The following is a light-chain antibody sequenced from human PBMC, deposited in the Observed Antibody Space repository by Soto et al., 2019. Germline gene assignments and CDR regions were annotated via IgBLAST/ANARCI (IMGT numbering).Light chain of an antibody. Sequence: DIQMTQSPSAMSASVGDSVTITCRASQGISNSLAWFQQKPGKVPQRLIYGASSLQSGVPSRFSGSGSGTEFSLTISSLQPEEFATYYCLQHNSYPRTFGQGTKVEIK. CDR3: LQHNSYPRT. V-gene: IGKV1-17*03. CDR1: QGISNS. J-gene: IGKJ1*01. CDR2: GAS.